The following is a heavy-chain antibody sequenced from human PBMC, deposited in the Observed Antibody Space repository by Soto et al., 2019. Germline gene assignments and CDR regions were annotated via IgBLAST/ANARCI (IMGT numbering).Heavy chain of an antibody. CDR1: GGSISSGGYY. Sequence: PSETLSLTCTVSGGSISSGGYYWGWIRQPPGKGLEWIGRINHSGSTNYNPSLKSRVTISVDTSKNQFSLKLSSVTAADTAVYYCASMGGAARPKKRAYYYYGMDVWGQGTTVTVSS. V-gene: IGHV4-39*07. CDR2: INHSGST. CDR3: ASMGGAARPKKRAYYYYGMDV. D-gene: IGHD6-6*01. J-gene: IGHJ6*02.